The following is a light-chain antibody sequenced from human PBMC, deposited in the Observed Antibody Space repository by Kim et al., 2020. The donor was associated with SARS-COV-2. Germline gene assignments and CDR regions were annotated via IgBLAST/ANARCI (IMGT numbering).Light chain of an antibody. J-gene: IGLJ2*01. CDR2: GKN. Sequence: SSELTQDPAVSVALGQTVRITCQGDSLRSYYASWYQQKPGQALVLVIYGKNNRPSGIPDRFSGSSSGHTASLTITGAQAEDEADYYCNSRDSSGNHVVFG. V-gene: IGLV3-19*01. CDR1: SLRSYY. CDR3: NSRDSSGNHVV.